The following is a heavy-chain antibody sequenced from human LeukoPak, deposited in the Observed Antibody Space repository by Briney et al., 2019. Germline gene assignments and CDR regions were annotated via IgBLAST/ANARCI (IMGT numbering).Heavy chain of an antibody. CDR3: ARALYYYDSSGYDY. Sequence: GGSLRLSCAASGFIFSSYSMNWVRQAPGKGLEWVSSISSSSSYIYYADSVKGRFTISRDNAKNSLYLQMNSLRAEDTAVYYCARALYYYDSSGYDYWGQGTLVTVSS. CDR2: ISSSSSYI. J-gene: IGHJ4*02. V-gene: IGHV3-21*01. CDR1: GFIFSSYS. D-gene: IGHD3-22*01.